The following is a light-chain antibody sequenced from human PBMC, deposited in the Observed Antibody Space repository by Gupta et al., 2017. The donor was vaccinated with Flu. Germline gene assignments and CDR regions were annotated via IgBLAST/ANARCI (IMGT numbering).Light chain of an antibody. CDR3: QQRDSTPRT. CDR2: TAS. V-gene: IGKV1-39*01. CDR1: QSISIY. Sequence: DIQMTQSPSSLSASVGDAVTITCRASQSISIYLNWYQQKPGKAPKLLIYTASRVQSGVPSRFSGSGSRTDFTLTISRRQPEDFATYYCQQRDSTPRTFGQGTKVEIK. J-gene: IGKJ1*01.